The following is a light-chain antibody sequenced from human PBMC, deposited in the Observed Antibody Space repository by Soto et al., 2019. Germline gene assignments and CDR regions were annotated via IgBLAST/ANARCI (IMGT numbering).Light chain of an antibody. J-gene: IGLJ2*01. V-gene: IGLV2-14*03. CDR2: DVS. CDR3: SSYGSCSTLL. Sequence: QSALTQPASVSGSPGQSITISCTGTSSDVCAYNYVSWYQQHPGKAPKLIIYDVSNRPSGVSNRFSGSKSDNTASLTISGLQADDEADYYCSSYGSCSTLLFGGGTKLTVL. CDR1: SSDVCAYNY.